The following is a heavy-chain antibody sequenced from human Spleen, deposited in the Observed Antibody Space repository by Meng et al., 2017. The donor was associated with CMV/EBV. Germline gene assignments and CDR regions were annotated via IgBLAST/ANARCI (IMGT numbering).Heavy chain of an antibody. J-gene: IGHJ4*02. CDR2: NSSSNSYT. CDR1: GITFSDYY. CDR3: ARGKYSSSWSVDY. V-gene: IGHV3-11*05. D-gene: IGHD6-13*01. Sequence: VRLGGSGEGLVHPGGVRGLSCGYIGITFSDYYMRWTPQEPVKGLEWVSYNSSSNSYTNYVECVKGRFTISRDNAKNSLYLQMNSMKAEDTAVYYCARGKYSSSWSVDYWGQGTLVTVSS.